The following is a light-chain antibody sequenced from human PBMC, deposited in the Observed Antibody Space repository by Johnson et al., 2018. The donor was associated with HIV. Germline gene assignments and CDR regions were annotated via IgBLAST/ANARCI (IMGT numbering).Light chain of an antibody. CDR1: SSNIGNNY. Sequence: QSVLTQPPSVSAAPGQTVTISCSGSSSNIGNNYVSWYQQLPGTAPKLLIYENNKRPSGIPDRFSGSKSGTSATLGITGLQTGDEADYYCGTWDSSLSARVFGTGTKVTV. V-gene: IGLV1-51*02. J-gene: IGLJ1*01. CDR2: ENN. CDR3: GTWDSSLSARV.